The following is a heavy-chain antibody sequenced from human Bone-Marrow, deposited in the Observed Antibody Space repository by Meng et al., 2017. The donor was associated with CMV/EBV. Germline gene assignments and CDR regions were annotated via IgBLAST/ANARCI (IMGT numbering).Heavy chain of an antibody. Sequence: GESLKISCATSGFTFSSYDMHWVRQATGKGLEWVSAIGTAGDTYYPGSVKGRFTISRENAKNSLYLQMNSLRSEDTAVYYCARVPPTSLTYGGPAGYAFDIWGQGTMVTVSS. V-gene: IGHV3-13*01. J-gene: IGHJ3*02. CDR3: ARVPPTSLTYGGPAGYAFDI. D-gene: IGHD4-23*01. CDR2: IGTAGDT. CDR1: GFTFSSYD.